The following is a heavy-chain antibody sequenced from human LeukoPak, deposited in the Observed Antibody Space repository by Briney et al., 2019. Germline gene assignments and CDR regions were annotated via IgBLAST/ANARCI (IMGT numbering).Heavy chain of an antibody. CDR2: INESGAT. V-gene: IGHV4-34*01. Sequence: SETLSLTCSVYGGSFNDYDWSWVRQAPGRGLQWIGEINESGATNCDPSLKSRVTMSIDTSKNQFSLKLSSVTAADTAVYDCAREGGYYGSGSYSGWFDPWGQGTLVTVSS. CDR1: GGSFNDYD. J-gene: IGHJ5*02. CDR3: AREGGYYGSGSYSGWFDP. D-gene: IGHD3-10*01.